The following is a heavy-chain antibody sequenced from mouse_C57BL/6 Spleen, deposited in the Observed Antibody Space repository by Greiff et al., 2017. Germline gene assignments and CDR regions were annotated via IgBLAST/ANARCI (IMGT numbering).Heavy chain of an antibody. D-gene: IGHD1-1*01. V-gene: IGHV2-9*01. CDR2: MWGGGST. CDR1: GFSLTSYG. CDR3: AKHWGDFYCYGSSPYYYAMDY. Sequence: VQLQQSGPGLVAPSQSLSITCTVSGFSLTSYGVDWVRQPPGKGLEWLGVMWGGGSTTYNSALMSRLSISKDNSKSQVFLEMNSLQTDDTAMYYCAKHWGDFYCYGSSPYYYAMDYWGQGTSVTVSS. J-gene: IGHJ4*01.